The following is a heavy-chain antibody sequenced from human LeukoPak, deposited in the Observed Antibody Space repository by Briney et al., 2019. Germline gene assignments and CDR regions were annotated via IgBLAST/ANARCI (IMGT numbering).Heavy chain of an antibody. J-gene: IGHJ4*02. V-gene: IGHV1-69*06. CDR3: ARVLSGSVVFDY. CDR2: IIPIFGTA. CDR1: GGTFSSYA. Sequence: SVKVSCKASGGTFSSYAISWVRQAPGQGLEWMGGIIPIFGTANYAQKFQGRVTITADKSTSTAYMELSSLRSEDTAVYYCARVLSGSVVFDYWGQGTLVTVSS. D-gene: IGHD3-10*01.